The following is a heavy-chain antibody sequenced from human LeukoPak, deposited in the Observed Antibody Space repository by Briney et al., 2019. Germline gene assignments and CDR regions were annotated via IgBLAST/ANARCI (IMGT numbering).Heavy chain of an antibody. CDR3: APRGIAVAGPFDY. J-gene: IGHJ4*02. D-gene: IGHD6-19*01. CDR1: GFTFSSYG. CDR2: IQYNGGSK. Sequence: PGGSLRLSCAASGFTFSSYGMHWVRQAPGKGLEWVAFIQYNGGSKYYADSVKGRFTISRDNSKNTLHLQMNSLGTEDTAVYYCAPRGIAVAGPFDYWGQGTLVTVSS. V-gene: IGHV3-30*02.